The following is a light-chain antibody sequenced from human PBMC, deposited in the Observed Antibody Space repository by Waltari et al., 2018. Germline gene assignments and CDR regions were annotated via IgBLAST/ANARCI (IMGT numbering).Light chain of an antibody. CDR3: SSYTSSSTRV. CDR1: SSDVGGYNY. CDR2: EVS. Sequence: QSALTQPASVSGSPGQSITISCTGTSSDVGGYNYVSWYQQHPGKAPKLMIYEVSNRPSGVSNRFSGYRSGNAAALTIAWLHAEDEADYYCSSYTSSSTRVFGGGTKLTVL. J-gene: IGLJ3*02. V-gene: IGLV2-14*01.